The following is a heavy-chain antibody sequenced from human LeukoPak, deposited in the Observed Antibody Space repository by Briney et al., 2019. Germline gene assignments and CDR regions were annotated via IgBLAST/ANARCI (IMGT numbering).Heavy chain of an antibody. J-gene: IGHJ4*02. Sequence: PGGSPRLSCVASGFTFSNYGMHWVRQAPGNGLDWAAVIWYDGSYKYYAVSVKGRFTISRENPKNTLYLHMNTLRAEGTGLYYCANVVQCAASTATGLDYWGQGSLVSVSS. CDR1: GFTFSNYG. D-gene: IGHD2-15*01. CDR2: IWYDGSYK. CDR3: ANVVQCAASTATGLDY. V-gene: IGHV3-33*06.